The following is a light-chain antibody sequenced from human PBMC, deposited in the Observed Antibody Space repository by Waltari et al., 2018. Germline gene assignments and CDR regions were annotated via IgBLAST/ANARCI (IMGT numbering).Light chain of an antibody. CDR1: QGISSY. CDR2: AAS. V-gene: IGKV1-8*01. CDR3: QQYYSYPPWT. Sequence: AIRMTQSPSSLSASTGDRVTITCRASQGISSYLVWYQQKPGKAPKLLIYAASTLQSGVPSRFSGSGSETDFTLTISCLQSEDFATYYCQQYYSYPPWTFGQGTKVEIK. J-gene: IGKJ1*01.